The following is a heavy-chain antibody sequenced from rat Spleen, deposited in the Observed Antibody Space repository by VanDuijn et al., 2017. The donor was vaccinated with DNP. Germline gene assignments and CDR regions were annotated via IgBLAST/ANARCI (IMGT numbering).Heavy chain of an antibody. V-gene: IGHV5-22*01. J-gene: IGHJ2*01. D-gene: IGHD1-9*01. CDR1: GFTFSKYY. CDR3: ASHTYYGYNFFVY. Sequence: EVQLVESGGGLVQPGRSMKLSCVASGFTFSKYYMAWVRQAPAKGLEWVAYIGSAAYAPYYGDSVKGRFTMSRDNAKSTLYLQMNSLRSEDTATYYCASHTYYGYNFFVYWGQGVMVTVSS. CDR2: IGSAAYAP.